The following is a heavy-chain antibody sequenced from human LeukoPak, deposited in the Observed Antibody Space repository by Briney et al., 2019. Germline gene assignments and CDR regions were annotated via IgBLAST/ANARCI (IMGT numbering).Heavy chain of an antibody. Sequence: SETLSLTCAVYGGPFSDYYWSWISQPPGKGLEWIGRINHSGSTNYSPSLKSRATISVDTSKSQFSLKLNSMTAADTAVYYCARGEGARDGYNYEGPFYFDYWGQGTLVTVSS. CDR3: ARGEGARDGYNYEGPFYFDY. CDR2: INHSGST. CDR1: GGPFSDYY. J-gene: IGHJ4*02. V-gene: IGHV4-34*01. D-gene: IGHD5-24*01.